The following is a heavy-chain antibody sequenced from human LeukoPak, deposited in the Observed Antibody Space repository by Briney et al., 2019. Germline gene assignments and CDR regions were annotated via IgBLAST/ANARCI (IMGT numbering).Heavy chain of an antibody. D-gene: IGHD1-26*01. V-gene: IGHV3-49*04. CDR3: TREGVGAPFDY. CDR1: GFTFGDYA. CDR2: IRSKAYSGTT. J-gene: IGHJ4*02. Sequence: GRSLRLSCTASGFTFGDYAMSWVRQAPGEGLEWVGFIRSKAYSGTTEYAASVKGRFTISRDDSKSIAYLQMNSLKTEDTAVYYCTREGVGAPFDYWGQGTLVTVSS.